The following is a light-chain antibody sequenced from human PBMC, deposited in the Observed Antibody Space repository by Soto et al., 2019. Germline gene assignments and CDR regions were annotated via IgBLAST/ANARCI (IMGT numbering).Light chain of an antibody. CDR1: SSDVGGYNY. CDR3: SSYAGSNNFVV. Sequence: QSVLTQPPSASGSPGQSVTISCTGTSSDVGGYNYVSWYQQYPGKAPKLMIYEVNKRPSGVPDRFSGSKSDNTASLTVSGLQAEDEADYYCSSYAGSNNFVVFGGGTKVTVL. CDR2: EVN. V-gene: IGLV2-8*01. J-gene: IGLJ2*01.